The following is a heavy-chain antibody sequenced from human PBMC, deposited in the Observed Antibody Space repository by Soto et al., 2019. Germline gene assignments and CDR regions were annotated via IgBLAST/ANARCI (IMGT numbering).Heavy chain of an antibody. J-gene: IGHJ3*02. CDR1: GFTFSSYW. V-gene: IGHV3-7*01. D-gene: IGHD3-3*01. CDR2: IKQDGSEK. Sequence: GGSLRLSCAASGFTFSSYWMSWVRQAPGKGLEWVANIKQDGSEKYYVDSVKGRFTISRDNAKNSLYLQMNSLRAEDTAVYYCARDLSTTIFGVVDDAFDIWGQGTMVTVSS. CDR3: ARDLSTTIFGVVDDAFDI.